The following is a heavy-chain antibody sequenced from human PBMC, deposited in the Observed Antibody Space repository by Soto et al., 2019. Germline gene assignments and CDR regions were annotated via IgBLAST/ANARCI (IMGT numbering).Heavy chain of an antibody. D-gene: IGHD1-26*01. CDR3: ARDIVGADYYGMDV. CDR2: IIPIFGTA. V-gene: IGHV1-69*13. J-gene: IGHJ6*02. CDR1: GGTFSSYA. Sequence: SVKVSCKASGGTFSSYAISWVRQAPGQGLEWMGGIIPIFGTANYAQKFQGRVTITADESTSTAYMELRSLRSDDTAVYYCARDIVGADYYGMDVWGQGTTVTVSS.